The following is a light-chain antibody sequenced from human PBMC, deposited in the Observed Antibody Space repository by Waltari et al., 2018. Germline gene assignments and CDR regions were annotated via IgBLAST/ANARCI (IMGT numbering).Light chain of an antibody. CDR3: CLYIGSSICC. Sequence: WYHQSTSKSPSTLSYDSNTRSSWIPDRFSCSIPGNKSALTITGAQADDESDYYCCLYIGSSICCFGRGTKVTV. J-gene: IGLJ2*01. V-gene: IGLV8-61*01. CDR2: DSN.